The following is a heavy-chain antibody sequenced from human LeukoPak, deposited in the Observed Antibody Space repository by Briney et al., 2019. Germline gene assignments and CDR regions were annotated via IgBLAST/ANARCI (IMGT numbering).Heavy chain of an antibody. CDR2: IDPSDSYT. D-gene: IGHD6-13*01. J-gene: IGHJ4*02. CDR1: GYSFTSYW. Sequence: GESLRISCKGSGYSFTSYWISWVRQMPGKGLEWMGRIDPSDSYTNYSPSFQGHVTISADKSISTAYQQWSSLKASDTAMYYCARHSEAGIAAAGTRYWGQGTLVTVSS. V-gene: IGHV5-10-1*01. CDR3: ARHSEAGIAAAGTRY.